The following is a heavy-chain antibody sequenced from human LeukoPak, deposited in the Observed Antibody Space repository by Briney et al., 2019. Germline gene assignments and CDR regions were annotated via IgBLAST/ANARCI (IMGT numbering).Heavy chain of an antibody. J-gene: IGHJ3*02. Sequence: PGGPLRLSCAASGFTFSSYSMNCLPQAPRKALEWVSYISCSSSYIYYADSVKGLFTISRDNAKNSLYLKMNSLRAEDTAVYYCAREGGHIVALSVNAFDIWGQGTMVTVSS. CDR1: GFTFSSYS. V-gene: IGHV3-21*01. CDR3: AREGGHIVALSVNAFDI. D-gene: IGHD5-12*01. CDR2: ISCSSSYI.